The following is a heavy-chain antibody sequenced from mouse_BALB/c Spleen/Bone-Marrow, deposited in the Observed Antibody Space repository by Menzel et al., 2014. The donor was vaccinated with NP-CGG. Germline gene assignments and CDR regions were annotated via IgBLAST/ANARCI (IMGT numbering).Heavy chain of an antibody. CDR2: INPSNGRT. CDR3: ARTYGDSPYFYGMDY. J-gene: IGHJ4*01. D-gene: IGHD2-13*01. V-gene: IGHV1S81*02. Sequence: GAELVKPGTSVKLSCKTSGYTFTSYWMHWVKQRPGQGLEWIGEINPSNGRTNYNEKFKNKAALTVDKSSSTAYMQLSSLTSEDSAVYFRARTYGDSPYFYGMDYWGQGTSVTVSS. CDR1: GYTFTSYW.